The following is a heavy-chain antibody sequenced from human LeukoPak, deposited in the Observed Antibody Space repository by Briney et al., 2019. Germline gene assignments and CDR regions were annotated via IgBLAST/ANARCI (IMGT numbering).Heavy chain of an antibody. V-gene: IGHV4-34*01. D-gene: IGHD1-26*01. J-gene: IGHJ6*03. CDR3: ASQGHHGKIVGTTLSYFYMDV. Sequence: PSEILFLTCAVYGGSFSGYYWSWIRQPPGKGLEWIGEINHSGSTNYNPSLKSRVTISVDTSKNQFSLKLSSVTAADTAFYYCASQGHHGKIVGTTLSYFYMDVWGKGTTVTVSS. CDR1: GGSFSGYY. CDR2: INHSGST.